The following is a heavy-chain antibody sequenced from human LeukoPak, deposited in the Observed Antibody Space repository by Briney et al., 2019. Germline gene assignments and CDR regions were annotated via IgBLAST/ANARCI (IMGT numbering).Heavy chain of an antibody. J-gene: IGHJ5*02. CDR1: GGSISTGTYY. D-gene: IGHD3-3*01. CDR2: IYSSRST. Sequence: SQTLSLTCTVTGGSISTGTYYWSWIRQPAGKGLEWIGRIYSSRSTNYNPSLKSRVTISVDTSKNQFSLKLSSVTAADTAVYYCARDHPRPGYDFWSGRPSGLDPWGQGTLVTVSS. V-gene: IGHV4-61*02. CDR3: ARDHPRPGYDFWSGRPSGLDP.